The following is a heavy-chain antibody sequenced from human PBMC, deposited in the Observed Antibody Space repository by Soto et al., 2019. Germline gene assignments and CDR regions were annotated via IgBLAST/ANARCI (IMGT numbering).Heavy chain of an antibody. J-gene: IGHJ6*02. V-gene: IGHV5-51*01. CDR3: ARNKGYCSSTSCYGMDV. CDR1: GYSFTSYW. Sequence: XECLTISFKGSGYSFTSYWIVWGRQMRGKGLEWMWTIYPGDSDTRYSPSFQGQVTISADKSISTAYLQWNRLKASDTAMYFCARNKGYCSSTSCYGMDVWGQGAAVTVSS. CDR2: IYPGDSDT. D-gene: IGHD2-2*01.